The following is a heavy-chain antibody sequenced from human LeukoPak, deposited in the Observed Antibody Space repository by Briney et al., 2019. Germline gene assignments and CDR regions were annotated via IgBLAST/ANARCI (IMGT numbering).Heavy chain of an antibody. V-gene: IGHV4-39*07. CDR3: ASSVVVAAKGFDP. CDR1: GGSISSSSYY. Sequence: SETLSLTCTVSGGSISSSSYYWGWIRQPPGKGLEWIGSIYYSGSTYYNPSLKSRFTISVDTSKNQFSLKLSSVTAADTAVYYCASSVVVAAKGFDPWGQGTLVTVSS. J-gene: IGHJ5*02. D-gene: IGHD2-15*01. CDR2: IYYSGST.